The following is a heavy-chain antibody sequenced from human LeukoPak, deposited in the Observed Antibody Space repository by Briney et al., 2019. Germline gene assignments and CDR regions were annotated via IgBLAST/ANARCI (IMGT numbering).Heavy chain of an antibody. D-gene: IGHD1-26*01. CDR1: GYSISRNYY. CDR2: IYHSGST. Sequence: KSSETLSLTCTVSGYSISRNYYWGWIRQPPGKGLEWIGSIYHSGSTYYNPSLKSRVTISVDTSKNQFSLKLTSVTAADTAVYYCARAIEVGAMTPFDYWGQGTLVTVSS. CDR3: ARAIEVGAMTPFDY. V-gene: IGHV4-38-2*02. J-gene: IGHJ4*02.